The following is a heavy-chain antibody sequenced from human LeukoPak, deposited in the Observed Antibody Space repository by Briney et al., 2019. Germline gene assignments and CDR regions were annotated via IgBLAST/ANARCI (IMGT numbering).Heavy chain of an antibody. V-gene: IGHV1-69*13. CDR2: IIPIFGTA. J-gene: IGHJ6*02. D-gene: IGHD2-15*01. Sequence: SVTVSFKASGGTFSSYAICWVRQAPGQGLEWMGGIIPIFGTANYAQKFQGRVTITADESTSTAYMELSSLRSEDTAVYYCARPRGYCSGGSCYSEYYGMDVWGQGTTVTVSS. CDR1: GGTFSSYA. CDR3: ARPRGYCSGGSCYSEYYGMDV.